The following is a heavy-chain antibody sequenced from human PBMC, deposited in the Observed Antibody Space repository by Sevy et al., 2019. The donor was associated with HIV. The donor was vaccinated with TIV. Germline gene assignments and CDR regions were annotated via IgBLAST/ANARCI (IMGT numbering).Heavy chain of an antibody. CDR3: AREGFSRPHDY. CDR1: GFAFYEYS. Sequence: GGSLRLSCAASGFAFYEYSMSWIRQAPGKGLEWVATLSFGCGKINYADSVKGRFTISRDNSKNSFYLQMDNLRVEDTALYYSAREGFSRPHDYWGQGTRVTVSS. CDR2: LSFGCGKI. J-gene: IGHJ4*02. V-gene: IGHV3-23*01.